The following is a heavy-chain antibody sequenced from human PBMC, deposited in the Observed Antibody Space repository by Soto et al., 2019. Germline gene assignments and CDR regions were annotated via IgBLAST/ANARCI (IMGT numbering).Heavy chain of an antibody. J-gene: IGHJ4*02. D-gene: IGHD6-19*01. V-gene: IGHV4-34*01. Sequence: SETLSLTCAVYGGSFSGYYWSWIRQPPGKGLEWIGEINHSGSTNYNPSLKSRVTISVDTSKNQFSLKLSSVTAADTAVYYCARSQSILYSSGWYLDHWGQGTLVTVSS. CDR3: ARSQSILYSSGWYLDH. CDR1: GGSFSGYY. CDR2: INHSGST.